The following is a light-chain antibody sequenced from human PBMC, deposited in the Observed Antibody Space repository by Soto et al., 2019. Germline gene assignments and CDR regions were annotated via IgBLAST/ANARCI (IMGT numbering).Light chain of an antibody. Sequence: EIVMTQSPATLSVSPGERATLSCRASQNVNSNLVWYQQKPGQAPRLLIYGASTRATGVPGRFSGSGSGTEFTLTISSLQSEDFAVYYCQQYGSSPLTVGGGTKVDIK. V-gene: IGKV3-15*01. CDR1: QNVNSN. CDR2: GAS. J-gene: IGKJ4*01. CDR3: QQYGSSPLT.